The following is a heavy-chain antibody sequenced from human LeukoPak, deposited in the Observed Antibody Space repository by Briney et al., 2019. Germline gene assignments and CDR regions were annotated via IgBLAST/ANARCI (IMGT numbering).Heavy chain of an antibody. D-gene: IGHD3-16*01. V-gene: IGHV4-30-2*01. Sequence: SQTLSLTCTVSGGSISSGGYYWSWIRQPPGKGLEWIGYIYHSGSTYYNPSLKSRVTISVDTSKNQFSLKLSSVTAADTAVYYCARQSVWGAFDIWGQGTMVTVSS. CDR3: ARQSVWGAFDI. CDR1: GGSISSGGYY. J-gene: IGHJ3*02. CDR2: IYHSGST.